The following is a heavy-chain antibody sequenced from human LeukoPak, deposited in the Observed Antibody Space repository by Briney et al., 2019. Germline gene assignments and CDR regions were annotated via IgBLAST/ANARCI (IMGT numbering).Heavy chain of an antibody. J-gene: IGHJ4*02. CDR2: IYYSGST. V-gene: IGHV4-39*07. CDR1: GGSISSSSYY. CDR3: ARVYSGYDLPGSLANYYFDY. Sequence: SETLSLTCTVSGGSISSSSYYWGWIRQPPGKGLEGIASIYYSGSTYYNPSLKSRVTISVDTSKNQFSLKLSSVTDADTAVYYCARVYSGYDLPGSLANYYFDYWGQGTLVTVSS. D-gene: IGHD5-12*01.